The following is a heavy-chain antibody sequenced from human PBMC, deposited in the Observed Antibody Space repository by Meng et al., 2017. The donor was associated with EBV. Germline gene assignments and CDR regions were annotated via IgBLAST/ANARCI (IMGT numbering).Heavy chain of an antibody. D-gene: IGHD1-26*01. J-gene: IGHJ4*02. CDR1: EFTFTSAG. V-gene: IGHV3-15*01. Sequence: EGKLLGSGGGFVKPGESLKLSCAASEFTFTSAGMNWVRQAPGKGLEWVGRIRSQVDGRTADYSAPVKGRFTISRDDSKHTLYLQMNSLKIEDSAVYYCTTDEGGSRFWGQGTLVTVSS. CDR2: IRSQVDGRTA. CDR3: TTDEGGSRF.